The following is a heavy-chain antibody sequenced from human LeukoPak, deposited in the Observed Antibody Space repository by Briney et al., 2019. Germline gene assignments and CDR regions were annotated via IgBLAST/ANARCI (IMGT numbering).Heavy chain of an antibody. CDR3: AKGGKWDVTPFDY. J-gene: IGHJ4*02. Sequence: GGSLRLSCSASGFTFSSYAMNWVRQAPGKGLEWVSTISGGGGSTYYADSVKGRFTISRDNSKNTLYLQVNSLRAEDTAVYYCAKGGKWDVTPFDYWGQGTLVTVSS. V-gene: IGHV3-23*01. CDR1: GFTFSSYA. D-gene: IGHD1-26*01. CDR2: ISGGGGST.